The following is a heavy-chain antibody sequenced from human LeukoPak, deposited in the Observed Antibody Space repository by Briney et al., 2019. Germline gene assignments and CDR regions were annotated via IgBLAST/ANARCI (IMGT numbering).Heavy chain of an antibody. CDR2: IYSGGST. CDR1: GFTVSSNY. J-gene: IGHJ5*02. D-gene: IGHD3-10*01. CDR3: VNSGFDP. Sequence: PGGSLRLSCAASGFTVSSNYMSWVRQAPGKGLEWVSVIYSGGSTYYADSVKGRFTISRDNFKNTLALQMTGLRVEDTALYYCVNSGFDPWGQGTLVTVSS. V-gene: IGHV3-53*05.